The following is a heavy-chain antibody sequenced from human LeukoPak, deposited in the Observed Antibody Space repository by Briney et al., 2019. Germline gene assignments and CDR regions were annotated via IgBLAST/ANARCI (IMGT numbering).Heavy chain of an antibody. CDR3: ARGGIDVVTVPVSNCFDP. CDR1: RYTFIHYR. J-gene: IGHJ5*02. CDR2: SSPYNGKT. V-gene: IGHV1-18*01. Sequence: ASVTVSCKASRYTFIHYRLTWVRQPAGQGLEGMGLSSPYNGKTNYAQKLQGRVTMTTDTSTNTAYMELRSLRSDDTAVYNCARGGIDVVTVPVSNCFDPWGQGTLVTVSS. D-gene: IGHD6-13*01.